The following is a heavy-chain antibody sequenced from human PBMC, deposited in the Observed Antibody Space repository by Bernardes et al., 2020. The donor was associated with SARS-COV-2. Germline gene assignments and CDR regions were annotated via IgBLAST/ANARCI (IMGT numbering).Heavy chain of an antibody. Sequence: SLILSCAASGFTFSSYGMHWVRQAPGQGLEWVAVIWYDGSNKYYADSVKGRFTISRDNSKNTLYLQMNSLRAEDTAVYYCARDRDFWSGYYWDVWGQGTTVTVSS. CDR2: IWYDGSNK. CDR1: GFTFSSYG. J-gene: IGHJ6*02. V-gene: IGHV3-33*01. D-gene: IGHD3-3*01. CDR3: ARDRDFWSGYYWDV.